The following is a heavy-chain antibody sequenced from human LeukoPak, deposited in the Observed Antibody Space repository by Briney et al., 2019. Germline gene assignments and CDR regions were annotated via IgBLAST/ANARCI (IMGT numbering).Heavy chain of an antibody. V-gene: IGHV3-23*01. Sequence: GGSLRLSCAASGFTFSSYAMSWVRQAPGKGLEWVSAISGSGGSTYYADSVKGRFTISRDNSKNTLYLQMNSLRAEDTAVYYCAKDFLPTYYDILTGYSPFDYWGQGTLVTVSS. J-gene: IGHJ4*02. CDR1: GFTFSSYA. CDR3: AKDFLPTYYDILTGYSPFDY. D-gene: IGHD3-9*01. CDR2: ISGSGGST.